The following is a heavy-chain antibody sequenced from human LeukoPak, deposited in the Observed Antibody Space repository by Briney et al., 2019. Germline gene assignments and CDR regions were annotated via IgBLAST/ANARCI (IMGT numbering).Heavy chain of an antibody. V-gene: IGHV4-59*01. Sequence: KPSETLSLTCTVSGGSISTSYWSWIRQPPGKGLEWIGYSGNTNHNPSLESRVTISVDTSKNQFFLRLTSVTAADTAVYYCARDRPGTTSLEYWGQGTLVTVSS. CDR3: ARDRPGTTSLEY. D-gene: IGHD1-14*01. J-gene: IGHJ4*02. CDR2: SGNT. CDR1: GGSISTSY.